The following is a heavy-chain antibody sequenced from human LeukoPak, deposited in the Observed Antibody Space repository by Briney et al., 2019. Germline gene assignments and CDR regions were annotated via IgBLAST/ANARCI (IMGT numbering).Heavy chain of an antibody. Sequence: GGSLRLSCAASGFTFSSYGMHWVRQAPGEGLEWVAVISYDGSNKYYADSVKGRFTISRDNSKNTLYMQMNSLRAEDTAVYYCAKDGSKMYYYDSSGYYYFPSGMDVWGQGTTVTVSS. V-gene: IGHV3-30*18. CDR2: ISYDGSNK. CDR1: GFTFSSYG. J-gene: IGHJ6*02. CDR3: AKDGSKMYYYDSSGYYYFPSGMDV. D-gene: IGHD3-22*01.